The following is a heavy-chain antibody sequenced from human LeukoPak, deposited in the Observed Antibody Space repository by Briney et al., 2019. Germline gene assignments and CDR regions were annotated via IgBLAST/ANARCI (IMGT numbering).Heavy chain of an antibody. CDR1: GYTFTGYY. CDR3: ARASVRGVKATFDY. CDR2: INPNSGGT. J-gene: IGHJ4*02. Sequence: GASVKVSCKASGYTFTGYYMHWVRQAPGQGLEWMGWINPNSGGTNYAQKFQGRVTMTRDTSISTAYMELSRLRSDDTAVYYCARASVRGVKATFDYWGQGTLVTVSS. V-gene: IGHV1-2*02. D-gene: IGHD3-10*01.